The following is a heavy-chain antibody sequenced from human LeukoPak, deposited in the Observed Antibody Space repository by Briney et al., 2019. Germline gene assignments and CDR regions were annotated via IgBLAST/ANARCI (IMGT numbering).Heavy chain of an antibody. V-gene: IGHV3-64*02. J-gene: IGHJ4*02. CDR1: GFTFSNHP. Sequence: GGSLRLSCAASGFTFSNHPMHWVRQASGKRLEYVSAISPSGDRTWYADSVKGRFTISRDNSKNTMYLQMGSLRPEDMGVYYCARDRAGGAHPSDFDYWGQGTLVTVSS. CDR2: ISPSGDRT. D-gene: IGHD1-26*01. CDR3: ARDRAGGAHPSDFDY.